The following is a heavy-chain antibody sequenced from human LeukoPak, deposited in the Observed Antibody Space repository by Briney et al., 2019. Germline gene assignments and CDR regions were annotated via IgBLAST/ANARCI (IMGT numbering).Heavy chain of an antibody. CDR1: GFTLTSYA. J-gene: IGHJ3*02. D-gene: IGHD4-23*01. CDR2: ISGSGGST. Sequence: GGFLRLSCAASGFTLTSYAMSWVRQAPGKGLEWVSAISGSGGSTYYAGSVRGRFTVSRDTSSNTLFLQMNDLRAEDTAVYYCAKGDYGGDPEAFDIWGQATLVTVSS. CDR3: AKGDYGGDPEAFDI. V-gene: IGHV3-23*01.